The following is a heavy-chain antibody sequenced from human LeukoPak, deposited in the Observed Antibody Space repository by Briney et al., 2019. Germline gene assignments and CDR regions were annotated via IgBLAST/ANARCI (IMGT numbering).Heavy chain of an antibody. J-gene: IGHJ4*02. V-gene: IGHV3-30-3*01. Sequence: GGSLRLSCAASGFTFSNYAMHWARQAPGKGLEWVAVISSDGSNKYYADSVKGRFTISRDNSKNTLYLQMNSLRAEDTAVYYCFLPGVTGKVYWGQGTLVTVSS. CDR1: GFTFSNYA. CDR3: FLPGVTGKVY. CDR2: ISSDGSNK. D-gene: IGHD1-20*01.